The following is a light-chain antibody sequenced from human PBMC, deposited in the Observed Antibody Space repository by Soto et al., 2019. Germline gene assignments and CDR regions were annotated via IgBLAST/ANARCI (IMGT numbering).Light chain of an antibody. CDR2: GAS. Sequence: EIVLTQSPATLSVSPGERATLSCRASQSVSGDLAWYHHKPGQAPRLLIYGASTRATGIAARFSGSGSGTEFTLTISSLQSEDFAVYYCQQYNNWPRTFGQGTKVDIK. J-gene: IGKJ1*01. CDR1: QSVSGD. CDR3: QQYNNWPRT. V-gene: IGKV3-15*01.